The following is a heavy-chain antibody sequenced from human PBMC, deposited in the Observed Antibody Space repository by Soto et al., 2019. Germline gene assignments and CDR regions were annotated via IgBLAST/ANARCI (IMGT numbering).Heavy chain of an antibody. CDR1: GYTFTSYG. J-gene: IGHJ4*02. Sequence: QVHLVQSGAEVKKPGASVKVSCKASGYTFTSYGITWVRQAPGQGLEWMGWISAHNGNTDYAQKLQGRVIVTRDTAPSTAYMELRNLISDDTAVYYCARGRDGDYWGQGAVVTVSS. V-gene: IGHV1-18*01. CDR3: ARGRDGDY. D-gene: IGHD6-6*01. CDR2: ISAHNGNT.